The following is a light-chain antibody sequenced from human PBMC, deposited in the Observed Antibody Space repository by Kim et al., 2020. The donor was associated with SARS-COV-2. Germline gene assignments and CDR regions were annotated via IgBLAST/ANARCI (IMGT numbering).Light chain of an antibody. J-gene: IGKJ3*01. CDR3: QQSYSTPFS. Sequence: IQMTQSPSSLSASVGDRVTITCRASQEISTYLNWYQQKPGKAPKLLIYGASNLQSGVPSRFSGSGSRTHFTLIISSLQPDDFATYYCQQSYSTPFSFGPGTKLEI. CDR1: QEISTY. V-gene: IGKV1-39*01. CDR2: GAS.